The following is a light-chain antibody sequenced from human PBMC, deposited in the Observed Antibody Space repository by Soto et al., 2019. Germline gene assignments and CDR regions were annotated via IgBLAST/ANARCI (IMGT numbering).Light chain of an antibody. CDR1: QSVGTL. J-gene: IGKJ1*01. CDR2: AAS. CDR3: QQYTDLWT. V-gene: IGKV3-15*01. Sequence: IVMTQSPATLYVSPGERATLSCRASQSVGTLLAWYQQKPGQAPRLLIYAASARATGIPARFSGSGTGTEFTLTISSLQSEDFAIYFCQQYTDLWTFGQGTKVDIK.